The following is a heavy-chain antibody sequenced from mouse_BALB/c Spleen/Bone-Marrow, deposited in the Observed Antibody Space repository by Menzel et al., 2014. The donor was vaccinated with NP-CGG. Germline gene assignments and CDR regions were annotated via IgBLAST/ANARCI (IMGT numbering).Heavy chain of an antibody. V-gene: IGHV1-80*01. CDR1: GYAFSSCW. J-gene: IGHJ2*01. CDR3: ARQYGNYFDY. CDR2: IYPGDGDT. Sequence: QVQLKDSGAELVRPGSSVKISCKAPGYAFSSCWMNWVKRRPGQGLEWIGQIYPGDGDTNYNGKFKGKATLTADKSSSTAYMQLSSLTSEDSAVYFCARQYGNYFDYWGQGTTLTVSS. D-gene: IGHD2-10*02.